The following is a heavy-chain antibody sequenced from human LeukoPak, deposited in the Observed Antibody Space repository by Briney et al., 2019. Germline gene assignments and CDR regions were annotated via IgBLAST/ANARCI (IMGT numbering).Heavy chain of an antibody. CDR2: IIPIFGTA. J-gene: IGHJ6*02. CDR1: GGTFSSYA. D-gene: IGHD2-2*01. V-gene: IGHV1-69*13. CDR3: ARHSVVPAAKTTYYYYYGMDV. Sequence: SVKVSCKASGGTFSSYAISWVRQAPGQGLEWMGGIIPIFGTANYAQKFQGRVTITADESTSTAYMELSSLRSEDTAVYYCARHSVVPAAKTTYYYYYGMDVWGQGTTVTVSS.